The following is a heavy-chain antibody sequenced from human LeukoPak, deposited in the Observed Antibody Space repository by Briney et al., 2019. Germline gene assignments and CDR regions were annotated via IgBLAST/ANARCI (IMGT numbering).Heavy chain of an antibody. CDR2: LNWNSGGI. D-gene: IGHD2-2*03. Sequence: PGGSLRLSCAASGFTFDDYAMHWVRQAPGKGLEWVSGLNWNSGGIVYADSVKGRFTISRDNAKGSLYLQMNSLRDEDTAVYYCAKDSHWILFDDWGQGTLVTVSS. J-gene: IGHJ4*02. CDR3: AKDSHWILFDD. V-gene: IGHV3-9*01. CDR1: GFTFDDYA.